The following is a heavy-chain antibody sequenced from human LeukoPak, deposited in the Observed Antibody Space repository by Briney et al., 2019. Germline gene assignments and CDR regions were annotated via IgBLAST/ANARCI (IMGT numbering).Heavy chain of an antibody. CDR1: GGSISSGGYY. Sequence: SQTLSLTCTVSGGSISSGGYYWSWIRQHPGKGLEWIGYIYYSGSTYYNPSLKSRVTIPVDTSKNQFSLKLSSVTAADTAVYYCARGITMVRGVIITGAFDIWGQGTMVTVSS. CDR3: ARGITMVRGVIITGAFDI. V-gene: IGHV4-31*03. J-gene: IGHJ3*02. D-gene: IGHD3-10*01. CDR2: IYYSGST.